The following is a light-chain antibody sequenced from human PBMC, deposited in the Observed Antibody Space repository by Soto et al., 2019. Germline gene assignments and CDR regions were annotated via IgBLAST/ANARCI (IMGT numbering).Light chain of an antibody. J-gene: IGLJ1*01. CDR3: SSYGSTSTRYV. V-gene: IGLV2-14*01. CDR2: EVS. Sequence: QSALTQPASVSGSPGQSITISCTGTSSDVGGYNYVSWYQQHPGKDPKLMIYEVSNRPSGVSNRFSGSKSANTASLTISGLQAEDEADYFCSSYGSTSTRYVFGTGTKLTVL. CDR1: SSDVGGYNY.